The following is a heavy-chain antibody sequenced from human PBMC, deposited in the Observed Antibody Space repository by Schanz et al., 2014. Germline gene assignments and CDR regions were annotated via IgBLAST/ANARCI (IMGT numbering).Heavy chain of an antibody. CDR3: AKVRYSSGWRGDYFDE. CDR2: ISSGGGST. Sequence: EVQLLESGGTLVRPGGSLRLSCAASGFTFSSFAMSWVRQAPGKGLEWVSSISSGGGSTYYADSVKGRFTISRDNSKNTLYLQMNSLRAEDTAVYYCAKVRYSSGWRGDYFDEWGQGTLVTVAS. D-gene: IGHD6-25*01. J-gene: IGHJ4*02. CDR1: GFTFSSFA. V-gene: IGHV3-23*01.